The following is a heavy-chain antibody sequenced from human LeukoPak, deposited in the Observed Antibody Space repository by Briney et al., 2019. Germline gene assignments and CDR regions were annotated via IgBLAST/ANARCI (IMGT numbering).Heavy chain of an antibody. CDR3: ARDGESRYYYDSSGYYYEDY. CDR2: ISYDGSNK. CDR1: GFTFSSYA. J-gene: IGHJ4*02. Sequence: PGRSLRLSCAASGFTFSSYAMHWVRQAPGKGLEWVAVISYDGSNKYYADSVKGRFTISRDNSKNTLYLQMNSLRAEDTAVYYCARDGESRYYYDSSGYYYEDYWGQGTLVTVSS. D-gene: IGHD3-22*01. V-gene: IGHV3-30-3*01.